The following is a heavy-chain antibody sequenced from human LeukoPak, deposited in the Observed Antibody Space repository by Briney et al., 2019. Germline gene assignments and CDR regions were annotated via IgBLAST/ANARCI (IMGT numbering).Heavy chain of an antibody. J-gene: IGHJ4*02. CDR1: GGSISSYYW. CDR2: IYWNDDK. Sequence: TLSLTCTVSGGSISSYYWSWIRQPPGKALEWLALIYWNDDKRYSPSLKSRLTITKDTSKNQVVLTMTNMDPVDTATYYCAHRRKVRFLEWLFYYFDYWGQGTLVTVSS. D-gene: IGHD3-3*01. CDR3: AHRRKVRFLEWLFYYFDY. V-gene: IGHV2-5*01.